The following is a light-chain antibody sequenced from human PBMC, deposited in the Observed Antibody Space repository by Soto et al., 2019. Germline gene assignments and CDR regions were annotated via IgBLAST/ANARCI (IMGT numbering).Light chain of an antibody. J-gene: IGKJ4*02. CDR1: QNVNRY. CDR3: QEHNS. V-gene: IGKV3-11*01. Sequence: ETVLTQSPATLSLSPGERATLSCRASQNVNRYVAWYQQKPGQAPRLLIYDASTRAAGVPARFSGSGSGTDFSLSISSLETEDFDVFFRQEHNSFGGGTKVEIK. CDR2: DAS.